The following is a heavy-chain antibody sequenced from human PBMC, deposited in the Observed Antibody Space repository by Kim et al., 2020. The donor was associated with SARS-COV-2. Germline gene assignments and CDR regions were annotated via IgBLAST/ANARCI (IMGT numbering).Heavy chain of an antibody. CDR2: IYYSGST. CDR3: ARLRRGYYYGSEDY. Sequence: SETLSLTCTVSGGSISSYYWSWIRQPPGKGLEWIGYIYYSGSTNYNPSLKSRVTISVDTSKNQFSLKLSSVTAADTAVYYCARLRRGYYYGSEDYWGQGTLVTVSS. J-gene: IGHJ4*02. V-gene: IGHV4-59*08. D-gene: IGHD3-10*01. CDR1: GGSISSYY.